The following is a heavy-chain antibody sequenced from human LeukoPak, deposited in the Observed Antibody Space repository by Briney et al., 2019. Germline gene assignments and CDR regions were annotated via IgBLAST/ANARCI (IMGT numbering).Heavy chain of an antibody. CDR2: IYYSGST. V-gene: IGHV4-59*01. J-gene: IGHJ3*02. CDR1: GGSINNYY. CDR3: ARDPSSTSSSGWQLYAFDI. D-gene: IGHD6-19*01. Sequence: SETLSPTCTVSGGSINNYYWSWIRQPPGKGLEWIGYIYYSGSTNYNPSLKSRVTISVDTSKNQFSLKLSSVTAADTAVYYCARDPSSTSSSGWQLYAFDIWGQGTMVTVSS.